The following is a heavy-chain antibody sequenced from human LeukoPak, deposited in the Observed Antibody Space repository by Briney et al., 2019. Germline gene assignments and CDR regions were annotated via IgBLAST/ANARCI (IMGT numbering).Heavy chain of an antibody. CDR2: IYPGDSDT. CDR3: ARQYYYGSPPRDYGMDV. D-gene: IGHD3-10*01. V-gene: IGHV5-51*01. J-gene: IGHJ6*02. Sequence: GESLKISCKGSGYKFTKYWIGWVRQMPGKGLEWMGIIYPGDSDTRYSPSFQGQVTISADKSISTAYLQWNSVKASDTAMYYCARQYYYGSPPRDYGMDVWGQGTTVTVSS. CDR1: GYKFTKYW.